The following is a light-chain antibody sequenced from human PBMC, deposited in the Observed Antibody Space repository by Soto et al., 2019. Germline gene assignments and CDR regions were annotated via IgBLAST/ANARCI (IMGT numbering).Light chain of an antibody. Sequence: QSVLTQPPSVSGTPGQRVTIACSGSSSNIGSGTVNWYQQLPGTAPKLLIYNNNQWPSGVPDRFSGSKSGTSGSLAISGLQSADEADYYCASWDDSLNGLYVFGTGTKVTVL. J-gene: IGLJ1*01. CDR2: NNN. V-gene: IGLV1-44*01. CDR1: SSNIGSGT. CDR3: ASWDDSLNGLYV.